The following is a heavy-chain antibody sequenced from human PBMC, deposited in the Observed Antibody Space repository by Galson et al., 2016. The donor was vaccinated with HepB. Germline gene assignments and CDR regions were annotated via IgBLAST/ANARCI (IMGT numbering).Heavy chain of an antibody. D-gene: IGHD2-2*01. CDR3: ARGTVVLPAGVAYYYYGMDV. CDR2: IIPTFGTA. CDR1: GGTFSSYP. J-gene: IGHJ6*02. V-gene: IGHV1-69*01. Sequence: SCKASGGTFSSYPISWVRQAPGQGLEWMGGIIPTFGTATYAQKFQGRVTITADESTSTTYMQLSSLRSDDTAVYYCARGTVVLPAGVAYYYYGMDVWGQGTTVTVPS.